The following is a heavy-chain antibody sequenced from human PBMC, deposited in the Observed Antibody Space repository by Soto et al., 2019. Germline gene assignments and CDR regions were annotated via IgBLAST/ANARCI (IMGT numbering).Heavy chain of an antibody. CDR1: GFTFSIYA. CDR3: AKYYYDSSGYNH. CDR2: ISGSGGST. D-gene: IGHD3-22*01. V-gene: IGHV3-23*01. Sequence: WGYLVLGCASSGFTFSIYAMSWVRQAPGKGLEWVSAISGSGGSTYYADSVKGRFTISRDNSKNTLYLQMNSLRAEDTAVYYCAKYYYDSSGYNHWGQGTMVTVSS. J-gene: IGHJ5*02.